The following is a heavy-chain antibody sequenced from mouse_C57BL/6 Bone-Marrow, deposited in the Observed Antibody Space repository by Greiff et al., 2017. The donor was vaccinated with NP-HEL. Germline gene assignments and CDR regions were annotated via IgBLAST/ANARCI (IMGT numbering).Heavy chain of an antibody. V-gene: IGHV1-15*01. CDR1: GYTFTDYE. CDR3: TRGGSSPLYYYAMDY. CDR2: IDPETGGT. J-gene: IGHJ4*01. Sequence: VQLQQSGAELVRPGASVTLSCKASGYTFTDYEMHWVKQTPVHGLEWIGAIDPETGGTAYNQKFKGKAILTADKSSSTAYMELRSLTSEDSAVYYCTRGGSSPLYYYAMDYWGQGTSVTVSS. D-gene: IGHD1-1*01.